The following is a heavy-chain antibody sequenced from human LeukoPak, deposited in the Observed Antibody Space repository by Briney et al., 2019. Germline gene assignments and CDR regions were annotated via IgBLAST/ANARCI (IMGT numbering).Heavy chain of an antibody. D-gene: IGHD1-26*01. CDR1: GGSISSYY. CDR2: IYYSGST. V-gene: IGHV4-59*06. Sequence: PSETLSLTCTVSGGSISSYYWSWIRQHPGKGLEWIGYIYYSGSTYYNPSLKSRVTISVDTSKNQFSLKLSSVTAADTAVYYCARADSGSSFDYWGQGTLVTVSS. J-gene: IGHJ4*02. CDR3: ARADSGSSFDY.